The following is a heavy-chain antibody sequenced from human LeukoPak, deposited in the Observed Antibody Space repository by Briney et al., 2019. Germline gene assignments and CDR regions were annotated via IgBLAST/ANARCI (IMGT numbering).Heavy chain of an antibody. D-gene: IGHD3-16*01. CDR3: AREASWGPDY. Sequence: GGSLRLSCAASGFSVSTFALHWVRQAPGKGLEWVGIISFDGRSQYYADSVKGRFTIPRDNSKNTVYLQMNSLRAEDTAVYFCAREASWGPDYWGQGTLVIVSS. J-gene: IGHJ4*02. V-gene: IGHV3-30*04. CDR2: ISFDGRSQ. CDR1: GFSVSTFA.